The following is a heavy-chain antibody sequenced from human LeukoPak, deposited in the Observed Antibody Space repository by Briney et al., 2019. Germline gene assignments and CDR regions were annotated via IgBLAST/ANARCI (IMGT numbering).Heavy chain of an antibody. J-gene: IGHJ3*02. CDR3: ARRYNSGNDDVFDI. V-gene: IGHV4-4*07. CDR1: GGSISGNA. Sequence: SETLSLTCTVSGGSISGNAWNWIRQPAGKGLEGIGRILTSGSTNYNPSLKSRVTMSVDTSKNQFSLKLSSLTAADTAVYYCARRYNSGNDDVFDIWGQGTMVAVSS. D-gene: IGHD1-1*01. CDR2: ILTSGST.